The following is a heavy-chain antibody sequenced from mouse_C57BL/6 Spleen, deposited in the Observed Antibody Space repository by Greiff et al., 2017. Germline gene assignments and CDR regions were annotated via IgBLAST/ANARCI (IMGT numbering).Heavy chain of an antibody. Sequence: EVQLQQSGAELVKPGASVMLSCTASGFNIKDYYMHWVKQRTEQGLERIGRIDPEDGETKYAPKFQGKATLTADTSSNTAYLQLSSLTSEDTAVYYCASYDEGRDMDYWGQGTSVTVSS. CDR2: IDPEDGET. CDR3: ASYDEGRDMDY. CDR1: GFNIKDYY. V-gene: IGHV14-2*01. J-gene: IGHJ4*01. D-gene: IGHD2-3*01.